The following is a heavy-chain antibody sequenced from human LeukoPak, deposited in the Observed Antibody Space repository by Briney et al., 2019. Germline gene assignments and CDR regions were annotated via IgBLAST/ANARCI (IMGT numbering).Heavy chain of an antibody. CDR3: ARQDLDHHLYYYYGMDV. CDR2: IYYSGST. CDR1: GGSISSSSYY. D-gene: IGHD3/OR15-3a*01. Sequence: SETLSLTCTVSGGSISSSSYYWGWIRQPPGKGLEWIGSIYYSGSTYYNPSLKSRVTISVDTSKNQFSLKLSSVTAADTAVYYCARQDLDHHLYYYYGMDVWGQGTTVTVSS. J-gene: IGHJ6*02. V-gene: IGHV4-39*01.